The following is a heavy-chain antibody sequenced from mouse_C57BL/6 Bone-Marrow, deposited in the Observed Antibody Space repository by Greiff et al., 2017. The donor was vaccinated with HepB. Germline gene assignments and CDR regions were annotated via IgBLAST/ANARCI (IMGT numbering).Heavy chain of an antibody. V-gene: IGHV1-72*01. CDR1: GYTFTSYW. D-gene: IGHD2-4*01. J-gene: IGHJ2*01. Sequence: QVQLQQPGAELVKPGASVKLSCKASGYTFTSYWLHWVKQRPGRGLEWLGRIDPNSGGTKYNEKFKSKATLTVDKPSSTAYMQLSSLTSEDSAVYYCARGIYYEILYFDDWGQGTTLTVSS. CDR2: IDPNSGGT. CDR3: ARGIYYEILYFDD.